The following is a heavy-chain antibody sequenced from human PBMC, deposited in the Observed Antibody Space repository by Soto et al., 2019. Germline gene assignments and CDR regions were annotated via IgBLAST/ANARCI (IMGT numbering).Heavy chain of an antibody. CDR1: GGSISSSNW. CDR2: IYHSGTT. D-gene: IGHD2-2*01. V-gene: IGHV4-4*02. CDR3: AGANEGSTSTSYWYFDL. Sequence: QVQLQESGPGLVKPSGTLSLTCAVSGGSISSSNWWSWVRQPPGKGLEWIGEIYHSGTTNYNPTRNRRGATLVNKSRNQFPLKLSSVTAADTAVYYCAGANEGSTSTSYWYFDLWGRGTLVTVFS. J-gene: IGHJ2*01.